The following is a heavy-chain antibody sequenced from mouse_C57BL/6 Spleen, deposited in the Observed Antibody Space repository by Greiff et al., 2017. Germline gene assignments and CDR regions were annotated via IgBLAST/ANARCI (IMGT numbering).Heavy chain of an antibody. CDR3: ARNYGSRHAMDD. Sequence: QVQLQQPGAELVRPGTSVKLSCKASGYTFTSYWMHWVKQRPGQGLEWIGVIDPSDSYANYNPKFKGKATLTVDTSSSTAYMQLSSLTSEDSAVYYCARNYGSRHAMDDWGQGTSVTVSS. CDR1: GYTFTSYW. V-gene: IGHV1-59*01. CDR2: IDPSDSYA. J-gene: IGHJ4*01. D-gene: IGHD1-1*01.